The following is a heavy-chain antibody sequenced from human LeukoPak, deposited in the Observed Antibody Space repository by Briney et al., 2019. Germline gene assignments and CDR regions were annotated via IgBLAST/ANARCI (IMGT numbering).Heavy chain of an antibody. J-gene: IGHJ4*02. CDR1: GFTVSSNY. CDR2: IYSGGST. V-gene: IGHV3-66*01. Sequence: PGGSLRLSCAASGFTVSSNYMSWVRQAPGKGLEWVSVIYSGGSTYYADSVKGRFTISRDNSKNTLYLQMNSLRAEDTAVYYCAKDQGDSSSWYRPQDYWGQGTLVTVSS. D-gene: IGHD6-13*01. CDR3: AKDQGDSSSWYRPQDY.